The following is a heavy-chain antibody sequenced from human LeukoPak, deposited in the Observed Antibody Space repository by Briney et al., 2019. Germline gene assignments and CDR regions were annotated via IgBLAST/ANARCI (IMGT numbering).Heavy chain of an antibody. CDR3: ARASWNPGHNWFDP. Sequence: PSETLSLTCTVSGGSISSYYWSWIRQPPGKGLEWIGYIYYSGSTNYNPSLKSRVTISVDTSKNQFSLKLSSVTAADTAVYYCARASWNPGHNWFDPWGQGTLVTVSS. J-gene: IGHJ5*02. V-gene: IGHV4-59*01. D-gene: IGHD1-1*01. CDR2: IYYSGST. CDR1: GGSISSYY.